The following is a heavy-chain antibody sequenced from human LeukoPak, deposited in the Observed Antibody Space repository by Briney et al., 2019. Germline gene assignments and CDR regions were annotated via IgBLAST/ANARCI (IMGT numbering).Heavy chain of an antibody. D-gene: IGHD3-22*01. V-gene: IGHV4-59*08. Sequence: PSETLSLTCTVSAGSISSYHWSWIRQSPEKGLEWMGYIQYSGSTNRNPSLKSRVTISVDTSKNQFSLKLSSVTAADTAVYYCASLIYDSSGYYFDKWGQGTLVTVSS. CDR3: ASLIYDSSGYYFDK. J-gene: IGHJ4*02. CDR2: IQYSGST. CDR1: AGSISSYH.